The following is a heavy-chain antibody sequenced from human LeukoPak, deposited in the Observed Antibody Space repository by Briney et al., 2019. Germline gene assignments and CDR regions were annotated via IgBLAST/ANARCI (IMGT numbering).Heavy chain of an antibody. V-gene: IGHV3-23*01. Sequence: TGGSLRLSCAASGFTFSSYAMSWVRQAPGKGLEWVSAISGSGGSTYYADSVKGRFTISRDNSKNTLHLQMNSLRAEDTAVYYCAKHRGVVVPAAMPDYWGQGTLVTVSS. J-gene: IGHJ4*02. D-gene: IGHD2-2*01. CDR3: AKHRGVVVPAAMPDY. CDR2: ISGSGGST. CDR1: GFTFSSYA.